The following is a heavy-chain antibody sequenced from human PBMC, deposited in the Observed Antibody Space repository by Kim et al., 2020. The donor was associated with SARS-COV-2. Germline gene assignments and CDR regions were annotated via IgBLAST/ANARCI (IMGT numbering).Heavy chain of an antibody. D-gene: IGHD3-22*01. CDR2: IYYSGST. CDR1: GGSISSGGYY. J-gene: IGHJ4*02. V-gene: IGHV4-31*03. Sequence: SETLSLTCTVSGGSISSGGYYWSWNRQHPGKGLEWIGYIYYSGSTYYNPSLKSRVTISVDTSKNQFSLKLSSVTAADTAVYYCGRGQGLFTMIVVVVGAFDYWGQGTLVTVSS. CDR3: GRGQGLFTMIVVVVGAFDY.